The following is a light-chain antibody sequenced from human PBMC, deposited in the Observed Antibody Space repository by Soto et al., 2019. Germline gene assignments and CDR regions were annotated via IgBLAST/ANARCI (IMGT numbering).Light chain of an antibody. J-gene: IGKJ4*01. CDR2: GAS. CDR3: QQYSASVLT. Sequence: EVVLTQSPGTLSLSPGERATLSCRASQIVNSNYLAWYQQKSGQAPRLLIFGASYRATGIPDRFSGSGSGTDFTLTLSCLEPEDFALYYCQQYSASVLTFGGGTRVDI. CDR1: QIVNSNY. V-gene: IGKV3-20*01.